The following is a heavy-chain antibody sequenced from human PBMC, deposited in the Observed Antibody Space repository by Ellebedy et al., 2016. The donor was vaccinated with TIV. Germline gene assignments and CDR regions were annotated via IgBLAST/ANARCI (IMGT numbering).Heavy chain of an antibody. CDR3: ARAVWFGEFGLDY. J-gene: IGHJ4*02. CDR2: IYYSGSA. V-gene: IGHV4-30-4*01. D-gene: IGHD3-10*01. Sequence: SETLSLTXTVSGGSISSDDYYWTWIRQPPGKGLEWIGYIYYSGSAYYNPSLKSRLTMSVDTSKNQFFLKLSSVTDADTAVYYCARAVWFGEFGLDYWGQGTLVTVSS. CDR1: GGSISSDDYY.